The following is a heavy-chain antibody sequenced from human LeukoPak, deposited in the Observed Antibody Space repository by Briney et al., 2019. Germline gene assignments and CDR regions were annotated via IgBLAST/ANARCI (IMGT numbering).Heavy chain of an antibody. CDR3: ATGRWGYYYSFDY. CDR1: GFTFSSYE. D-gene: IGHD3-22*01. V-gene: IGHV3-48*03. Sequence: GGSLRLSCAASGFTFSSYEMNWVRQAPGKGLERVSYISSSGSTIYYADSVKGRFTISRDNAKNSLYLQMNSVRAEATAVYYCATGRWGYYYSFDYWGQGTLVTVSS. CDR2: ISSSGSTI. J-gene: IGHJ4*02.